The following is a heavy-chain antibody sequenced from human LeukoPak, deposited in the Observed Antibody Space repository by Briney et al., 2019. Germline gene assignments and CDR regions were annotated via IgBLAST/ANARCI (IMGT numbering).Heavy chain of an antibody. CDR3: AKDRESYDYGSGTLN. V-gene: IGHV3-30*18. CDR2: ISYDGSNK. Sequence: GRSLRLSCAASGFTFSSYGMHWVRQAPGKGLEWVAVISYDGSNKYYADSVKGRFTISRDNSKNTLYLQMNSLRAEDTAVYYCAKDRESYDYGSGTLNWGQGTLVTVSS. D-gene: IGHD3-10*01. J-gene: IGHJ4*02. CDR1: GFTFSSYG.